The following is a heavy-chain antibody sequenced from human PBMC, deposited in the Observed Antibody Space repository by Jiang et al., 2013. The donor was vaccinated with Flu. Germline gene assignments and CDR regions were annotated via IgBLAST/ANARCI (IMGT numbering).Heavy chain of an antibody. V-gene: IGHV3-23*04. Sequence: EVQLVESGGGLVQPGGSLRLSCAASGFSFSNYAMSWVRQAPGQGLEWVSTVSGSGRSTHYADSVKGRFTISRDNSKNTLYMQMNSLRAEDMAVYYCARDLDVVVTALDYWGQGTLVTVSS. D-gene: IGHD2-21*02. J-gene: IGHJ4*02. CDR3: ARDLDVVVTALDY. CDR2: VSGSGRST. CDR1: GFSFSNYA.